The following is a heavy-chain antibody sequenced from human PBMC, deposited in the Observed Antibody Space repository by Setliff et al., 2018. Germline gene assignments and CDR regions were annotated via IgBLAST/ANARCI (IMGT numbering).Heavy chain of an antibody. V-gene: IGHV1-69*06. CDR3: ARVSPRASKLTGDLDY. J-gene: IGHJ4*02. Sequence: SVKVSCKASGGTFSSYAISWVRQAPGQGLEWMGGIIPIFGTANYAQKFQGRVTITADKSTSTAYMELSSLRSEDTAVYYCARVSPRASKLTGDLDYWGQGTLVTVSS. D-gene: IGHD7-27*01. CDR2: IIPIFGTA. CDR1: GGTFSSYA.